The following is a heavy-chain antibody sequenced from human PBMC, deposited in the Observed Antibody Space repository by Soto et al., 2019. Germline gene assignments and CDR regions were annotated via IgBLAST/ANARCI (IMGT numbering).Heavy chain of an antibody. V-gene: IGHV4-39*01. Sequence: PLETLSLTCTVSGGSISSSSYYWGWIRQPPGKGLEWIGSIYYSGSTYYNPSLKSRVTISVDTSKNQFSLKLSSVTAADTAVYYCARLARDSSGYSLVWFDPWGQGTLVTVSS. CDR1: GGSISSSSYY. CDR3: ARLARDSSGYSLVWFDP. CDR2: IYYSGST. D-gene: IGHD3-22*01. J-gene: IGHJ5*02.